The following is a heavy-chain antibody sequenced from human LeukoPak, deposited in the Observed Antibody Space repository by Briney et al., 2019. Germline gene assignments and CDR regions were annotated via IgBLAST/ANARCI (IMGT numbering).Heavy chain of an antibody. CDR1: GFTFSSYA. J-gene: IGHJ4*02. D-gene: IGHD1-1*01. CDR2: ISGSGGST. Sequence: GGSLRLSCVASGFTFSSYAMSWVRQAPGKGLEWVSVISGSGGSTYYRDSVKGRFTISRDNSKNTVYLQMNSLRAEDTAVYYCAKDGTTTITFDYWGQGTLVAVSS. V-gene: IGHV3-23*01. CDR3: AKDGTTTITFDY.